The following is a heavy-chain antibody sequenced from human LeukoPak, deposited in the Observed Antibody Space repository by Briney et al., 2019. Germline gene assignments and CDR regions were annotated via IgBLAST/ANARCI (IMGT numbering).Heavy chain of an antibody. D-gene: IGHD4-17*01. Sequence: GGSLRISCAASGFTFSSYWMTWVRQAPGKVLEWVANIMEDESEKYYVDSVEGRFTISRDNAKNSLYLQMNSLRAADTAVYYCAKVDLYYGDYMAGAFDIWGQGTMVTVSS. J-gene: IGHJ3*02. CDR1: GFTFSSYW. CDR2: IMEDESEK. CDR3: AKVDLYYGDYMAGAFDI. V-gene: IGHV3-7*01.